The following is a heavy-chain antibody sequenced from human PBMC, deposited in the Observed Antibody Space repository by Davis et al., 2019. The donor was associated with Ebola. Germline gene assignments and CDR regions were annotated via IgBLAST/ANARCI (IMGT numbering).Heavy chain of an antibody. CDR3: ARALVWWTSYYYGMDV. J-gene: IGHJ6*02. CDR1: GFTFSDYY. D-gene: IGHD2-21*01. CDR2: ISSSGSTI. Sequence: GESLKISCAASGFTFSDYYMSWIRQAPGKGLEWVSYISSSGSTIYYADSVKGRFTISRDNAKNSLYLQMNSLRAEDTAVYYCARALVWWTSYYYGMDVWGQGTTVTVSS. V-gene: IGHV3-11*01.